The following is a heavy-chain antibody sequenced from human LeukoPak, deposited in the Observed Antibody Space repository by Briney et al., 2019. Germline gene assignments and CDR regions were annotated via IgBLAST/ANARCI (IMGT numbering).Heavy chain of an antibody. CDR1: GGTFSSYA. V-gene: IGHV1-69*13. CDR2: IIPIFGTA. D-gene: IGHD5-24*01. Sequence: GASVKVSCKASGGTFSSYAISWVRQAPGQGLEWMGGIIPIFGTANYAQKFQGRVTITADESTSTAYMELSSLRSEDTAVYYCAREGSEATPDPQDYYYYCYMDVWGKGTTVTVSS. J-gene: IGHJ6*03. CDR3: AREGSEATPDPQDYYYYCYMDV.